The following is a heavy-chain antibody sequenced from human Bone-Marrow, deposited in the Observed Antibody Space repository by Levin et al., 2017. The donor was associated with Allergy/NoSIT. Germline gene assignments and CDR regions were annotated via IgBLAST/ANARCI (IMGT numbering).Heavy chain of an antibody. CDR3: AREPDATGTPGTFGF. CDR1: EGTVNSYA. Sequence: KISCRAAEGTVNSYAISWVRQAPGQGLEWMGRIIPVLDVTNYAQKFQGRVTVTADKSTNTVFMELSSLRSDDTAVYFCAREPDATGTPGTFGFWGQGTLVTVSS. J-gene: IGHJ1*01. V-gene: IGHV1-69*04. CDR2: IIPVLDVT. D-gene: IGHD1-7*01.